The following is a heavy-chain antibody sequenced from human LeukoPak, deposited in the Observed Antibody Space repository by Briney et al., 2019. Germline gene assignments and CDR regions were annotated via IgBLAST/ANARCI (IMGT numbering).Heavy chain of an antibody. CDR1: GDPMTSSNHY. Sequence: SETLSLTCTVSGDPMTSSNHYWVWIRQPPGRGLEWIGSIYYGGSTYYNPSLKSRVTISQDTSKNQFSLKVNTVTAADTAVYHCARRSHCTGDSCYPVWGQGTTVTVSS. CDR2: IYYGGST. D-gene: IGHD2-15*01. V-gene: IGHV4-39*01. J-gene: IGHJ6*02. CDR3: ARRSHCTGDSCYPV.